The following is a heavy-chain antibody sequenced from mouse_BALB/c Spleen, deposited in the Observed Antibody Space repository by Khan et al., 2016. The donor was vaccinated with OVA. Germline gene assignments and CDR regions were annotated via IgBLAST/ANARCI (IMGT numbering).Heavy chain of an antibody. J-gene: IGHJ3*01. V-gene: IGHV3-2*02. Sequence: EVQLQESGPGLVKPSQSLSLTCTVTGYSITSEYAWNWIRQFPGNKLEWMGYISYSGNTRYNLSLKSRISITRDTSKNQFFLQLNSVTIEDTATYYCARKDYYDYDPFPYWGQGTLVTVSA. CDR3: ARKDYYDYDPFPY. D-gene: IGHD2-4*01. CDR2: ISYSGNT. CDR1: GYSITSEYA.